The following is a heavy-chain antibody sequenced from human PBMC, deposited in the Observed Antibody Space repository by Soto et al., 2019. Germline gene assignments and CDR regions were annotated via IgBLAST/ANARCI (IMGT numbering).Heavy chain of an antibody. CDR2: IYYSGST. D-gene: IGHD2-15*01. Sequence: PSETLSLTCTVSGGSISSGGYYWSWIRQHPGKGLEWIGYIYYSGSTYYNPSLKSRVTISVDTSKNQFSLKLSSETAADTAVYYCARENLGYCSGGSCRNFDYWGQGTLVTVSS. V-gene: IGHV4-31*03. CDR1: GGSISSGGYY. CDR3: ARENLGYCSGGSCRNFDY. J-gene: IGHJ4*02.